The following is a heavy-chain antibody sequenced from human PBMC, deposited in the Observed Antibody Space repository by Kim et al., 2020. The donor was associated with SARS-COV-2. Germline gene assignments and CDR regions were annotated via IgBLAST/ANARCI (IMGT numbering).Heavy chain of an antibody. J-gene: IGHJ5*02. Sequence: PSLKSRVTISVDTSKNQFSLELSSVTAADTAVYYCARGPDYSNYGVWFDPWGQGTLVTVSS. CDR3: ARGPDYSNYGVWFDP. V-gene: IGHV4-39*01. D-gene: IGHD4-4*01.